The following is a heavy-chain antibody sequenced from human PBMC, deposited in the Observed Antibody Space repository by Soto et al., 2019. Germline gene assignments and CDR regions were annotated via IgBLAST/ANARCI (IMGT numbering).Heavy chain of an antibody. CDR3: AREVYQNSVDTAMVDY. CDR1: GFTFSSYG. J-gene: IGHJ4*02. D-gene: IGHD5-18*01. Sequence: QSGGSLRLSCAASGFTFSSYGMHWVRQAPGKGLEWVAVIWYDGSNKYYADSVKGRFTISRDNSKNTLYLQMNSLRAEDTAVYYCAREVYQNSVDTAMVDYWGQGTLVTVSS. CDR2: IWYDGSNK. V-gene: IGHV3-33*01.